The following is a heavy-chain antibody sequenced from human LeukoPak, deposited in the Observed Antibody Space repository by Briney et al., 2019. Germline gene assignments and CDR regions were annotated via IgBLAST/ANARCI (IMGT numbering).Heavy chain of an antibody. D-gene: IGHD2-8*01. CDR3: ARQINGYFDY. Sequence: ASVKVSCKASGYTFTSYGISWVRQAPGQGLEWMGWINPNSGDTNYAQKFQGRVTMTRDTSISTAYMALSRLTSDDTAVYYCARQINGYFDYWGQGTLVTVSS. CDR2: INPNSGDT. V-gene: IGHV1-2*02. J-gene: IGHJ4*02. CDR1: GYTFTSYG.